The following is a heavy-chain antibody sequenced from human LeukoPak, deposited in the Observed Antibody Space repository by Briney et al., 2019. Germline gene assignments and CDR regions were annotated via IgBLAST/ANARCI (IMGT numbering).Heavy chain of an antibody. CDR3: AYASGIAAAEDY. CDR1: GFTFSSYA. V-gene: IGHV3-23*01. J-gene: IGHJ4*02. D-gene: IGHD6-25*01. Sequence: PGGSLRLSCAASGFTFSSYAMSWVRQAPGKGLEWASAINGSGGSTYYADSVKGRFTISRDNSKNTLYLQMNSLRAEDTAVYYCAYASGIAAAEDYWGKGTLVTVSS. CDR2: INGSGGST.